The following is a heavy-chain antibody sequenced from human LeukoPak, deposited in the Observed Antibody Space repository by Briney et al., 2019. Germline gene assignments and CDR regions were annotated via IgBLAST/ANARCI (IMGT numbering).Heavy chain of an antibody. CDR2: ISDSSGYT. CDR3: ARLVPCGGDCYFFDY. J-gene: IGHJ4*02. CDR1: GFTFSDYY. V-gene: IGHV3-11*06. Sequence: GGSLRLSCAASGFTFSDYYMSWIRQAPGKGLEWVSYISDSSGYTKDADSVKGRFTISRDNAKKSLYLQMNSLRAEDTAVYYCARLVPCGGDCYFFDYWGQGTLVTVSS. D-gene: IGHD2-21*02.